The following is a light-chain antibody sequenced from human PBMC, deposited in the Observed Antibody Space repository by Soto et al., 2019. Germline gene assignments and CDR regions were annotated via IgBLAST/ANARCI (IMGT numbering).Light chain of an antibody. CDR2: DAS. CDR3: QQYDNLPLLT. J-gene: IGKJ4*01. Sequence: DIQMTQSPSSLSASVGDRVTITCQASQDITNYLNWYQQKPGKAPKLLIYDASHLETGVPSRFSGSGSGTDFTFTISSLQPEDFATYYCQQYDNLPLLTFGGGTRVEI. V-gene: IGKV1-33*01. CDR1: QDITNY.